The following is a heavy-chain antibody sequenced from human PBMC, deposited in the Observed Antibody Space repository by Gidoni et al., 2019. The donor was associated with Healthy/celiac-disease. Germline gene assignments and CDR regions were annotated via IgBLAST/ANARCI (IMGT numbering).Heavy chain of an antibody. CDR2: IIPICGTA. CDR3: ARGGRGIQLWLFDY. CDR1: GGTFSSYA. V-gene: IGHV1-69*06. D-gene: IGHD5-18*01. J-gene: IGHJ4*02. Sequence: QVQLVQSGAEVKKPGSSVKVSCKASGGTFSSYAISWVRQAPGQGLEWMGGIIPICGTANYAQKFQGRITITADKSTSTAYMELSSLRSEDTAVYYCARGGRGIQLWLFDYWGQGTLVTVSS.